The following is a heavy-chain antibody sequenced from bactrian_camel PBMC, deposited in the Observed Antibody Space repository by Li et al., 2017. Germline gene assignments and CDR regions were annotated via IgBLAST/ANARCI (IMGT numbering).Heavy chain of an antibody. D-gene: IGHD2*01. Sequence: QLVESGGGSVQAGGSLRLSCAATADVYRLNCLGWYRQAPGKEREALAAIVTLTNSPAYVESVKGRFTISRDNAKNTVYLQMNSLQPDDTAMYYCAARGPYCYTKLSVRDFTYWGQGTQVTVS. V-gene: IGHV3S53*01. CDR2: IVTLTNSP. CDR3: AARGPYCYTKLSVRDFTY. CDR1: ADVYRLNC. J-gene: IGHJ6*01.